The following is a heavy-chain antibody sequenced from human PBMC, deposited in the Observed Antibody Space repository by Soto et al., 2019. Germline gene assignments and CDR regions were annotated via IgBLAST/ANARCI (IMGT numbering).Heavy chain of an antibody. CDR3: AREGNYGVLPTAY. J-gene: IGHJ4*02. CDR2: IWYGGSNK. Sequence: QVQLVESGGGVVQPGRSLRLSCAASGFTFSSYGMHWVRQAPGKGLEWVAVIWYGGSNKYYADSVKGRFTISRDNSKNTLYLQMNSLRAEDTAVYYCAREGNYGVLPTAYWGQGTLVTVSS. CDR1: GFTFSSYG. D-gene: IGHD4-17*01. V-gene: IGHV3-33*01.